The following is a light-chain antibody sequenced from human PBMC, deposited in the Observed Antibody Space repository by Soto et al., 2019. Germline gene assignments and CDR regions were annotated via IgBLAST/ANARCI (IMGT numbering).Light chain of an antibody. CDR3: QPYGSSSET. CDR1: QSVSSNY. CDR2: GPS. V-gene: IGKV3-20*01. J-gene: IGKJ1*01. Sequence: EIVLTQSPGTLSLSPGERATLSCRASQSVSSNYLAWYQQKPAQAPRLRIYGPSSRPTGIPDRFSGSGSGTDFNLTISRLEPEDGAVYSCQPYGSSSETFGQGNKVEIK.